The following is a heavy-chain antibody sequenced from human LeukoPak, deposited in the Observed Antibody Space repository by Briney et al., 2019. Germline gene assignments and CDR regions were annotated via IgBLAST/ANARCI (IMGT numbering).Heavy chain of an antibody. CDR3: ARAYLGAGWFDP. V-gene: IGHV4-31*03. D-gene: IGHD3-16*01. CDR2: IYYSGST. CDR1: GGSISSGGYY. Sequence: SETLSLTCTVSGGSISSGGYYWSWIRQHPGKGLEWIGYIYYSGSTYYNPSLKSRFTISVDTSKNQFSLKLSSVTAADTAVYYCARAYLGAGWFDPWGQGTLVTVSS. J-gene: IGHJ5*02.